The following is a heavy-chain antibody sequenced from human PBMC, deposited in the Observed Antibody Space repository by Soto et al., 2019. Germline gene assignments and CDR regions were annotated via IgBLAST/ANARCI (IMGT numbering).Heavy chain of an antibody. V-gene: IGHV2-5*02. Sequence: QITLKESGPTLVKPTQTLTLTCTFSGFSLSTSGVGVGWIRQPPGKALEWLALIYWDDDKRYSPSLKSRLTIPKDTPQYQVVLTKTNMDPVDTATYYCAHRWGVAGDWDWFDPWRQGTLVTVSS. D-gene: IGHD6-19*01. CDR1: GFSLSTSGVG. CDR2: IYWDDDK. J-gene: IGHJ5*02. CDR3: AHRWGVAGDWDWFDP.